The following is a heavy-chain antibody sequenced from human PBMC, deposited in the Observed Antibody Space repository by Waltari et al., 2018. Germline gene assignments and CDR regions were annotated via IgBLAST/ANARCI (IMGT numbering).Heavy chain of an antibody. J-gene: IGHJ3*01. V-gene: IGHV4-59*01. CDR1: HGSLSIYH. CDR2: PRFTGSN. CDR3: ARSNDDHSAFDV. Sequence: QVQLPASGPGLVTPSETLSRTATVSHGSLSIYHGTWVRRPPGKGLQWIGYPRFTGSNTYTPSLKSRVTLSVHPSKSHFSLNLSIVPSADTSVYYCARSNDDHSAFDVWGQVAMVTVSS. D-gene: IGHD3-16*01.